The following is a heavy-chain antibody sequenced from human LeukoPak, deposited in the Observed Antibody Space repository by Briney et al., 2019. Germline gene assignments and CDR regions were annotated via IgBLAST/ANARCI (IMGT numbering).Heavy chain of an antibody. J-gene: IGHJ3*02. V-gene: IGHV1-69*05. CDR2: IIPIFGTA. Sequence: SVKVSCKASGGTFSSYAISWVRQAPGQGLEWMGGIIPIFGTANYAQKFQGRVTITTDESTSTAYMELSSLRSEDTAVYYCARATTRPWELLRGPYAFDIWGQGTMVTVSS. CDR1: GGTFSSYA. CDR3: ARATTRPWELLRGPYAFDI. D-gene: IGHD1-26*01.